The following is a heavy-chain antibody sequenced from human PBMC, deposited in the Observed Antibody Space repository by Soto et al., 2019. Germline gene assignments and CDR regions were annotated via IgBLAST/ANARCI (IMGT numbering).Heavy chain of an antibody. V-gene: IGHV1-58*02. Sequence: ASVKVSCKAPGFTFTSSAMQWVRQARGQRLEWIGWIVVGSGNTNYAQKFQERVTITRDMSTSTAYMELSSLRSEDTAVYYCAKYVLGAIGYWGQGTLVTVS. CDR3: AKYVLGAIGY. D-gene: IGHD1-26*01. J-gene: IGHJ4*02. CDR2: IVVGSGNT. CDR1: GFTFTSSA.